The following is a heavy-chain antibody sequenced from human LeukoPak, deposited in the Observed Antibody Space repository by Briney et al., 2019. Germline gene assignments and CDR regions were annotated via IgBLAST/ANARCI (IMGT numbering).Heavy chain of an antibody. Sequence: GGSLRLSCAASGLTFSDYYMTWIRQAPGKGLEWVAYISSSGSTIYSADSVKGRFTVSRDNAKNSLFLHMNSLRAEDTAISYCAIQITMIVVVPYFDYWGQGTLVTVSS. CDR1: GLTFSDYY. V-gene: IGHV3-11*01. J-gene: IGHJ4*02. CDR3: AIQITMIVVVPYFDY. D-gene: IGHD3-22*01. CDR2: ISSSGSTI.